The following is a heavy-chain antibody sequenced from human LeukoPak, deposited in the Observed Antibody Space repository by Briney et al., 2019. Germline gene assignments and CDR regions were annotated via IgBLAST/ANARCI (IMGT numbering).Heavy chain of an antibody. D-gene: IGHD3-10*01. CDR2: SIPIFGRG. Sequence: SVKLSFKSSVGTFSSYAISWVRMAPGQGLEWMGGSIPIFGRGNNAQKFQGRVKITADESTSTAYMEMSSLRSEDTAVYYCARVEGPPYYYGSGSTLARRLLGFDPWGQGTLVTVSS. V-gene: IGHV1-69*13. CDR3: ARVEGPPYYYGSGSTLARRLLGFDP. J-gene: IGHJ5*02. CDR1: VGTFSSYA.